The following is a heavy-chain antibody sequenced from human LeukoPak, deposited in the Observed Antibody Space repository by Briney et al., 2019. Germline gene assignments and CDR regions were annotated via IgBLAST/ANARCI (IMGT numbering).Heavy chain of an antibody. V-gene: IGHV1-18*01. CDR2: ISAYNGYT. Sequence: ASVKVSCKASGYSFTNYGISWVRQAPGQGLEWMGWISAYNGYTHFAQKFQGRVTITRNTSISTAYMELSSLRSEDTAVYYCARGSWYGEYFQHWGQGTLVTVSS. CDR3: ARGSWYGEYFQH. CDR1: GYSFTNYG. J-gene: IGHJ1*01. D-gene: IGHD6-13*01.